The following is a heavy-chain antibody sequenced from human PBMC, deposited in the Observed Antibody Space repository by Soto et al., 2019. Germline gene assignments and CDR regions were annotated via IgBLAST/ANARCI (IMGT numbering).Heavy chain of an antibody. CDR1: GGSFSDYY. CDR2: INHRGTS. CDR3: LRLSAGSGWSFFDY. J-gene: IGHJ4*02. D-gene: IGHD6-13*01. V-gene: IGHV4-34*01. Sequence: QVQLQQWGAGLLKPSETLSLTCAVYGGSFSDYYWTWIRQSPGKGLEWIGEINHRGTSNYNPSLKSRVTMSADTSKNQFSLNLSSVTAADTAIYYCLRLSAGSGWSFFDYWGQGTLVTVSS.